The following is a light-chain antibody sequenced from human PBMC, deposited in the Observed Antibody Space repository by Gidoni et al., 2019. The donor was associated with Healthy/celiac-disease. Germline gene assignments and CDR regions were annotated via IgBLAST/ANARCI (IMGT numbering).Light chain of an antibody. CDR2: GAS. Sequence: IVMTHSPATLSVSPGESATLSCRSSQSVSSNLAWYQQKPGQAPRLLIYGASTRATGIPARFSGSGSGTEFTLTISSLQSEDFAVYYCQQYNNWWWTFGQGTKVEIK. CDR3: QQYNNWWWT. CDR1: QSVSSN. V-gene: IGKV3-15*01. J-gene: IGKJ1*01.